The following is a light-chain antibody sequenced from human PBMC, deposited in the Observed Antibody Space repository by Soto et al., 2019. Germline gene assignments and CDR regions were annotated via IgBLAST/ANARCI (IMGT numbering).Light chain of an antibody. J-gene: IGLJ2*01. CDR1: SSNIGAGYD. CDR3: GTWDNRLSAVV. CDR2: GNS. V-gene: IGLV1-40*01. Sequence: QSALTQPPSVSGAPGQRVTISCTGSSSNIGAGYDVHWYQQLPGTAPKLLIYGNSNRPSGVPDRFSGSKSGTSATLGITGLQTGDEADYYCGTWDNRLSAVVFGGGTKLTVL.